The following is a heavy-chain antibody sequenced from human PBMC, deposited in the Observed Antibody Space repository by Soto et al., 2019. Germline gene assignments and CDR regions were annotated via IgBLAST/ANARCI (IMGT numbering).Heavy chain of an antibody. D-gene: IGHD3-22*01. CDR2: IIPIFGTA. V-gene: IGHV1-69*13. J-gene: IGHJ4*02. CDR3: ASPSYYYDSSGYYSWYYFDY. CDR1: GGTFSSYA. Sequence: SVKVSCKASGGTFSSYAISWVRQAPGQGLEWMGGIIPIFGTANYAQKFQGRVTITADESTSTAYMELSSLRSEDTAVYYCASPSYYYDSSGYYSWYYFDYWGQGTLVTVSS.